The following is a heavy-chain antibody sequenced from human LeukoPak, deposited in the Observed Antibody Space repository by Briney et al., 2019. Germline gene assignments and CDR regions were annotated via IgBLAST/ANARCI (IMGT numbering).Heavy chain of an antibody. CDR1: GSTLSSYW. V-gene: IGHV3-7*01. CDR3: ARDRFAIFGVVIQFDS. Sequence: GGSLRLSCAASGSTLSSYWMSWVRQAPGKGLEWVANIKQDGSEKYYADSVKGRFTISRDNAKNSLYLQMNSLRAEDTAVYYCARDRFAIFGVVIQFDSWGQGTLVTVSS. CDR2: IKQDGSEK. J-gene: IGHJ4*02. D-gene: IGHD3-3*01.